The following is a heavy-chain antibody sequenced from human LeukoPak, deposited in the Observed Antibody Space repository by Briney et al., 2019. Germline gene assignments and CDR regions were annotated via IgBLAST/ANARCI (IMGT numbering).Heavy chain of an antibody. V-gene: IGHV5-51*01. J-gene: IGHJ4*01. Sequence: GESLKISCKGSGYSFTSYWIAWVRQMPGKGLEWMGIIYPGDSDTRYSPSFQGQVTISADKSISTAYLQWSSLRASDPPTHYCAIQGSHFDYGAQGPLVTVSS. CDR3: AIQGSHFDY. CDR2: IYPGDSDT. CDR1: GYSFTSYW.